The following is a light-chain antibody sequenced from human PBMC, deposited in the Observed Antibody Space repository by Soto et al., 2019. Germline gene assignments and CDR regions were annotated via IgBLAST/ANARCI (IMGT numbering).Light chain of an antibody. CDR2: EVN. CDR3: SSSAGIYHYLV. V-gene: IGLV2-8*01. J-gene: IGLJ3*02. Sequence: QAVVTQPASVSGSPGQSITISCTGTTSDLGGYNYVSWYQQHPGKAPKLMLYEVNKRPSGVPDRFSGSKSGYTASLTVSGLQTEDEAFYYCSSSAGIYHYLVFGGGTKLTVL. CDR1: TSDLGGYNY.